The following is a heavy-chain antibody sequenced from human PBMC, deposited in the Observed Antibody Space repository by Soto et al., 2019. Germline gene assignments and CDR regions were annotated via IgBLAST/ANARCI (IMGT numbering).Heavy chain of an antibody. D-gene: IGHD4-17*01. CDR1: GFTFSDYY. J-gene: IGHJ6*02. V-gene: IGHV3-11*06. Sequence: NPGGSLRLSCAASGFTFSDYYMSWIRQAPGKGLEWVSYISSSSSYTNYADSVKGRFTISRDNAKNSLYLQMNSLRAEDTAVYYCARETGGYGDYVHYGMDVWGQGTTVTVSS. CDR3: ARETGGYGDYVHYGMDV. CDR2: ISSSSSYT.